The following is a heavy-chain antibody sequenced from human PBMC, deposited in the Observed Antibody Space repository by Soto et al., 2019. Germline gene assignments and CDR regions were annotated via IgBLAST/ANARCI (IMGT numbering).Heavy chain of an antibody. CDR1: GGSISSYY. CDR3: ARHNYGSGSTYFDY. J-gene: IGHJ4*02. D-gene: IGHD3-10*01. CDR2: IYYSGST. Sequence: SETLSLTCTVSGGSISSYYWSWIRQPPGKGLEWIGYIYYSGSTNYNPPLKSRVTISVDISKNQFSLKLNSLTAADTAVYYCARHNYGSGSTYFDYWGQGTRVTVS. V-gene: IGHV4-59*08.